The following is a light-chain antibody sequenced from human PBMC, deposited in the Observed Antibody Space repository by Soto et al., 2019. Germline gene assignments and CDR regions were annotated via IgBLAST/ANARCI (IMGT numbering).Light chain of an antibody. V-gene: IGKV1-27*01. CDR3: QKYNSVPIT. CDR1: QGISNN. Sequence: DIQMTQSPSSLSASAGDRVTITCRASQGISNNLAWYQQKPGKVPKLLIYAASTLQSGVPSRFSGSGSGTDFTLTISSLQPEDVATYYCQKYNSVPITFGQGTRLEIK. J-gene: IGKJ5*01. CDR2: AAS.